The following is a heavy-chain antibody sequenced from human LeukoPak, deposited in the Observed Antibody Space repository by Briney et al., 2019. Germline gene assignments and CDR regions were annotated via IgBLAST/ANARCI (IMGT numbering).Heavy chain of an antibody. V-gene: IGHV1-46*01. CDR1: GYTFTSYY. CDR3: ATCSSTSCSDDAFDI. Sequence: ASVKVSCKASGYTFTSYYMHWVRQAPRQGLEWLGIINPSGGSTSYAQKFQGRVTITRDTSTSTVYMELSSLRSEDTAVYYCATCSSTSCSDDAFDIWGQGTMVTVSS. D-gene: IGHD2-2*01. J-gene: IGHJ3*02. CDR2: INPSGGST.